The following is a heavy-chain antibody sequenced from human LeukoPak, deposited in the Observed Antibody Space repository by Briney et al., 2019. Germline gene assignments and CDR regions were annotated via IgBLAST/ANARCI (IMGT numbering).Heavy chain of an antibody. Sequence: PSGTLSLTCDVSGGSISATNWWTWIRQPPGGGLEWIGEVHLNGRTHYSPSLESRVTMSADMSENHISLQLTSVTAADTAVYYCARHFDSGSYYWHGWFDPWGQGTLVTVSS. CDR2: VHLNGRT. D-gene: IGHD1-26*01. CDR1: GGSISATNW. CDR3: ARHFDSGSYYWHGWFDP. V-gene: IGHV4-4*02. J-gene: IGHJ5*02.